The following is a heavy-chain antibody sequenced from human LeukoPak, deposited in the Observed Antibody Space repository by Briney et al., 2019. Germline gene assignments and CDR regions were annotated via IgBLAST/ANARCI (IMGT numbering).Heavy chain of an antibody. D-gene: IGHD5-12*01. CDR2: INHSGST. CDR1: GGSFSGYY. Sequence: PSETLSLTCAVYGGSFSGYYWSWIRQPPGEGLEWIGEINHSGSTNYNPSLKSRVTISVDTSKNQFSLKLSSVTAADTAVYYCARSEVATINFDYWGQGTLVTVSS. V-gene: IGHV4-34*01. CDR3: ARSEVATINFDY. J-gene: IGHJ4*02.